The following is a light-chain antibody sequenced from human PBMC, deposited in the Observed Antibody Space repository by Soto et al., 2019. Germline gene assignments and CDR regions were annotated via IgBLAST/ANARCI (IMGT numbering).Light chain of an antibody. CDR3: QQSYSTGLT. Sequence: DIQMTQSPSSLSASVGDRVTITCRASQSIGKYLNWYQQKSGIAPKLLVHSASTLQSGVPSRFSGSGSGSDFTLTITSLQPEDRATYFCQQSYSTGLTFGGGTKVDIK. CDR1: QSIGKY. CDR2: SAS. V-gene: IGKV1-39*01. J-gene: IGKJ4*01.